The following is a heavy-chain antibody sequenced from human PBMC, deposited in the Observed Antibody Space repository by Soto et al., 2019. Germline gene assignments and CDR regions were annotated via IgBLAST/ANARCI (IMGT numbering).Heavy chain of an antibody. CDR3: ATLPGY. CDR1: GFTFSSYA. Sequence: QVQLVESGGGVVQPGRSLRLSCAASGFTFSSYAMHWVRQAPGKGLEWVAVISYDGSNKYYADSVKGRFTISRDNSKNTLYLQMNSLRAEDTAVYYCATLPGYWGQGTLVTVSS. J-gene: IGHJ4*02. CDR2: ISYDGSNK. V-gene: IGHV3-30-3*01. D-gene: IGHD2-15*01.